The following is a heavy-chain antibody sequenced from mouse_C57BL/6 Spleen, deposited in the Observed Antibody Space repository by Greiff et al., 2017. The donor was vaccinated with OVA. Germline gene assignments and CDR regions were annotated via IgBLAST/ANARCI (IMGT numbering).Heavy chain of an antibody. CDR2: IDPEDGET. J-gene: IGHJ4*01. V-gene: IGHV14-2*01. CDR1: GFNIKDYY. CDR3: ARYGYEGYYAMDY. Sequence: VQLHQSGAELVKPGASVKLSCTASGFNIKDYYMHWVKQRTEQGLAWIGRIDPEDGETKYAPKFQGKATITADTSSNTAYLQLSSLTSEDTAVYYCARYGYEGYYAMDYWGQGTSVTVSS. D-gene: IGHD2-2*01.